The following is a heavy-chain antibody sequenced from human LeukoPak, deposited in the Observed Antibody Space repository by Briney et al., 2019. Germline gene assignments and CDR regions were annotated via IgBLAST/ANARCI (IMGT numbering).Heavy chain of an antibody. CDR2: INSDGSST. D-gene: IGHD5-18*01. CDR1: GFTFSSYW. Sequence: GGSLRLSCAASGFTFSSYWMHWVRQAPGKGLGWVSRINSDGSSTIYADSVKGRFTISRDNAKNTLYLQMNSLRVEDTDVYYCARGAYSYCRGWGQGSLVTVSS. V-gene: IGHV3-74*01. J-gene: IGHJ4*02. CDR3: ARGAYSYCRG.